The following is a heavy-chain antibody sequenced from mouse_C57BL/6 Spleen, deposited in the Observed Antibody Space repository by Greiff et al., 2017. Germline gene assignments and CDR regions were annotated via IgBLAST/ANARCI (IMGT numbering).Heavy chain of an antibody. J-gene: IGHJ1*03. CDR1: GYTFTDYN. D-gene: IGHD1-1*01. Sequence: EVQLQQSGPELVKPGASVKIPCKASGYTFTDYNMDWVKQSHGKSLEWIGDINPNNGGTIYNQKFKGKATLTVDKSSSTAYMELRSLTSEDTAVYYCARGNYYGSSYEDWYFDVWGTGTTVTVSS. CDR3: ARGNYYGSSYEDWYFDV. CDR2: INPNNGGT. V-gene: IGHV1-18*01.